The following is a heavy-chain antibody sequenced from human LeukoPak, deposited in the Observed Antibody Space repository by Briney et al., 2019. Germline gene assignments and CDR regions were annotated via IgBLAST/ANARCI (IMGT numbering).Heavy chain of an antibody. J-gene: IGHJ6*03. Sequence: GSLRLSCAASGFTVSSNCMSWIRQPPGKGLEWIGEINHSGSTNYNPSLKSRVTISVDTSKNQFSLKLSSVTAADTAVYYCARVDKGYYYGSGSYYNVRTNYYYYMDVWGKGTTVTVSS. CDR3: ARVDKGYYYGSGSYYNVRTNYYYYMDV. CDR2: INHSGST. V-gene: IGHV4-34*01. D-gene: IGHD3-10*01. CDR1: GFTVSSNC.